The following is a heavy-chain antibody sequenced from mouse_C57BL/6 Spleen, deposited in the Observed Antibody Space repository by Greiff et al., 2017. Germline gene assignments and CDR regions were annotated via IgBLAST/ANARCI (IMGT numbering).Heavy chain of an antibody. Sequence: EVQLVESGGGLVKPGGSLKLSCAASGFTFSDYGMHWVRQAPETGLEWVAYISSGSSTIYYADTVKGRFTISRDNAKNTLFLQMTSLRSEDTAMYYGARNYYGSKDAMDYWGQGTSVTVSS. CDR2: ISSGSSTI. J-gene: IGHJ4*01. V-gene: IGHV5-17*01. CDR3: ARNYYGSKDAMDY. CDR1: GFTFSDYG. D-gene: IGHD1-1*01.